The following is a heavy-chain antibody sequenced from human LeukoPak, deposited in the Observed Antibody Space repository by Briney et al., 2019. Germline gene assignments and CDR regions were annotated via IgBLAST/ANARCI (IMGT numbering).Heavy chain of an antibody. D-gene: IGHD6-19*01. CDR3: ARSKRIAVAGTVDY. CDR1: GFTFSSYS. J-gene: IGHJ4*02. Sequence: PGGSLRLSCAASGFTFSSYSMNWVRQAPGKGLEWVSSFSSISSTIYYADSVKGRFTISRDNAKNSLYLQMNSLRAEDTAVYYCARSKRIAVAGTVDYWGQGTLVTVSS. V-gene: IGHV3-48*01. CDR2: FSSISSTI.